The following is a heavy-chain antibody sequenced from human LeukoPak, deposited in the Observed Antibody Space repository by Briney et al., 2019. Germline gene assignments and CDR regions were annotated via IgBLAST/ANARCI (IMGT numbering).Heavy chain of an antibody. V-gene: IGHV3-7*01. CDR2: IKKDGSEK. D-gene: IGHD5-18*01. CDR3: ARHLSGVTGYTYGRGIDY. J-gene: IGHJ4*02. Sequence: GGSLRLSCAGSGLHFSTYGMSWVRQAPGKGLEWVANIKKDGSEKYYVDSVKGRFTISRDNAKKSLYLQMNSLRAEDTAVYYCARHLSGVTGYTYGRGIDYWGQGTLVTVSS. CDR1: GLHFSTYG.